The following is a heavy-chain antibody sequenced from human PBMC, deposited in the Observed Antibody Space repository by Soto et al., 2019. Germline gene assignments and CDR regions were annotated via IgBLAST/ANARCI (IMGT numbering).Heavy chain of an antibody. CDR3: ARGPVAPRFRYFDS. D-gene: IGHD6-19*01. V-gene: IGHV4-59*01. J-gene: IGHJ4*02. CDR1: GSSISSNY. Sequence: PSETLSLTCTVSGSSISSNYWRWIRQPPGKGLEWIGHIYYSGSTNYNPSLKSRVTISVDTSKNQFSLKLSSVTAADTAVYYCARGPVAPRFRYFDSWGQGTLVTVSS. CDR2: IYYSGST.